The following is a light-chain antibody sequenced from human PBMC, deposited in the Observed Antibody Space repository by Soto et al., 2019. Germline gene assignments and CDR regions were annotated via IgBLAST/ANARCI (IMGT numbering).Light chain of an antibody. CDR3: QQSYSNSWT. J-gene: IGKJ1*01. CDR1: QSISSY. V-gene: IGKV1-39*01. CDR2: AAS. Sequence: DIQMTQSPSSLSASVGERATITCRASQSISSYLNWYQQKPGKAPKLLIYAASSLQSGVPSRSSGSGSGTDGTLTISSLQPEEGATYYCQQSYSNSWTFGQGTKVDIK.